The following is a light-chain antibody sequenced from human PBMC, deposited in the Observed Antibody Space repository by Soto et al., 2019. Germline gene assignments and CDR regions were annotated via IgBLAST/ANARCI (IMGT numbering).Light chain of an antibody. CDR2: RAS. CDR3: QHYGSSPRT. CDR1: QSVRSY. Sequence: EIVLTQSPGTLSLSPGERATLSCRASQSVRSYLLWYQQKPGQAPRLLINRASNRATGIPDRFTGSGSGTDFTLTINRLEPADFAVYYCQHYGSSPRTFGQGTKVDNK. J-gene: IGKJ1*01. V-gene: IGKV3-20*01.